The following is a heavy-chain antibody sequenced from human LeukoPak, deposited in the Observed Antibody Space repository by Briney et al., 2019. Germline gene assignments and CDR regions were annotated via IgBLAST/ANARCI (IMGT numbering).Heavy chain of an antibody. V-gene: IGHV3-23*01. Sequence: GGPLRLSCAASGFTFSSYAMSWVRQAPGKGLEWVSAISGSGGSTYYADSVKGRFTISRDNSKNTLYLQMNSLRAEDTAVYYCAKASWGYCSSTSCYTIDYYYYGMDVWGQGTTVTVSS. CDR3: AKASWGYCSSTSCYTIDYYYYGMDV. CDR2: ISGSGGST. J-gene: IGHJ6*02. D-gene: IGHD2-2*02. CDR1: GFTFSSYA.